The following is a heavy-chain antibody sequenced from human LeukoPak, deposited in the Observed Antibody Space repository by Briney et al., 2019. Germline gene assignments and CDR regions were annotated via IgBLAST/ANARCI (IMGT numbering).Heavy chain of an antibody. CDR3: VKTIIPVGGRSRTDAFDI. D-gene: IGHD3-16*01. J-gene: IGHJ3*02. Sequence: GGSLRLSCSPSGFTFCSYALNWVPQAPGKGLEYVSGINSPGGSAYYGDSVRGRFTISRDNSKNTLFLQMSSRRAEDTALYYCVKTIIPVGGRSRTDAFDIWGQGTMVTVSS. V-gene: IGHV3-64D*06. CDR2: INSPGGSA. CDR1: GFTFCSYA.